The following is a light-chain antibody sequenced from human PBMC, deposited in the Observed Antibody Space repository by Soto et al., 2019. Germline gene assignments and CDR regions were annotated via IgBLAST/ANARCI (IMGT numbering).Light chain of an antibody. CDR3: QQYGSSPTWT. J-gene: IGKJ1*01. Sequence: IVMTHSPATLSVSPLERATLSFMAIQSVSSNYLAWYQQKPGQAPRLLIYGASSRATGIPDRFSGSGSGTDFTLTIRRLEPEDFAVYYCQQYGSSPTWTFGQGTKVDIK. CDR2: GAS. V-gene: IGKV3-20*01. CDR1: QSVSSNY.